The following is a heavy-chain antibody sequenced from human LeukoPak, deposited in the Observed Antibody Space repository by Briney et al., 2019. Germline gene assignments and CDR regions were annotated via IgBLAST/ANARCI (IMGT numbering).Heavy chain of an antibody. D-gene: IGHD3-3*01. Sequence: GSLRLSCAASGFTFSSYAMRWVRQAPGKGLEWVSAISGSGGSTYYADSVKGRFTISRDNSKNTLYLQMNSLRAEDTAVYYCAREQYYDFWRGQHHSNWFDPWGQGTLVTVSS. CDR2: ISGSGGST. J-gene: IGHJ5*02. V-gene: IGHV3-23*01. CDR1: GFTFSSYA. CDR3: AREQYYDFWRGQHHSNWFDP.